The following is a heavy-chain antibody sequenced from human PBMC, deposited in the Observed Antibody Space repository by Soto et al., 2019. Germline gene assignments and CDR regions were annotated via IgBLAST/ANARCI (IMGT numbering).Heavy chain of an antibody. CDR1: GGSISSSSYY. Sequence: SETLSLTCTVSGGSISSSSYYWGWIRQPPGKGMEWIGSIYYSGSTYYNPSLKSRVTISVDTSKNQFSLKLSSVTAADTAVYYCARNNYDFWSGYFEYYFDYWGQGTLVTV. D-gene: IGHD3-3*01. CDR2: IYYSGST. V-gene: IGHV4-39*01. J-gene: IGHJ4*02. CDR3: ARNNYDFWSGYFEYYFDY.